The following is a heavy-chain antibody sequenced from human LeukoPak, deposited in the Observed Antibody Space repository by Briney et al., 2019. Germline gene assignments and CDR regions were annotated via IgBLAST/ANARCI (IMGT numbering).Heavy chain of an antibody. D-gene: IGHD3-10*01. CDR1: GYTFTSYY. Sequence: GASVKVSCKASGYTFTSYYMHWVRQAPGQGLEWMGIINPSGGSTSYAQKFQGRVTMTRDMSTSTVYMELSSLRSEDTAVYYCARDLGSGSHQARYYFDYWGQGTLVTVSS. V-gene: IGHV1-46*01. CDR3: ARDLGSGSHQARYYFDY. J-gene: IGHJ4*02. CDR2: INPSGGST.